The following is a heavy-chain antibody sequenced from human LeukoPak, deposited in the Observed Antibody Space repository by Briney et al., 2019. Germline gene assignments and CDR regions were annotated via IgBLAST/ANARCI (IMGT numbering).Heavy chain of an antibody. CDR1: GYTFTSYG. CDR3: ASAFPGSSSWDGFDY. Sequence: ASVKVSCKASGYTFTSYGISWVRQAPGQGLEWMGWISAYNGNTNYAQKLQGRVTMTTDTSTSTAYMELRSLRSDDTAVYYYASAFPGSSSWDGFDYWGQGTLVTVSS. D-gene: IGHD6-13*01. V-gene: IGHV1-18*01. CDR2: ISAYNGNT. J-gene: IGHJ4*02.